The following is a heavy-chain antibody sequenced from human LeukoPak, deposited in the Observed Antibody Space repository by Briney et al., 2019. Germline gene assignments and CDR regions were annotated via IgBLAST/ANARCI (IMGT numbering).Heavy chain of an antibody. CDR1: GFTFSSCG. CDR3: ARSSSGLSPVI. J-gene: IGHJ3*02. CDR2: IWYDGSNK. D-gene: IGHD3-22*01. Sequence: PGGSLRLSCAASGFTFSSCGMHWVRQAPGKGLEWVAVIWYDGSNKYYADSVKGRFTISRDNSKNTLYLQMNSLRAEDTAVYYCARSSSGLSPVIWGQGTMVTVSS. V-gene: IGHV3-33*01.